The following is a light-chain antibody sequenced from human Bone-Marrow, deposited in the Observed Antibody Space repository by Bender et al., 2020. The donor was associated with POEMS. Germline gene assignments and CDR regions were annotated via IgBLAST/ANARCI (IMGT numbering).Light chain of an antibody. V-gene: IGLV2-23*02. J-gene: IGLJ2*01. CDR1: SSDIGSYNL. CDR3: CTYAGSGTFI. Sequence: QSALTQPASVSGSPGQSITISCTGSSSDIGSYNLVSWYQQHPDKAPKLILYDDIKRPSGVSNRFSGSRSGNTASLTISGLQDEDEAHFFCCTYAGSGTFIFGGGTKVTVL. CDR2: DDI.